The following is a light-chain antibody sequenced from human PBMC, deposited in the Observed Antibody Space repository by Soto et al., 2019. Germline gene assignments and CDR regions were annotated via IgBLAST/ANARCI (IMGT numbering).Light chain of an antibody. CDR1: QSVGSY. CDR3: QQRSNWPLT. J-gene: IGKJ4*01. V-gene: IGKV3-11*01. Sequence: EIVLTQSPATLSLSPGERATLSCRASQSVGSYLAWYQQKPGQAPRLLIYDAFSRATGIPARFSGSGSGTDFTLTISSLEPEDFAVYYRQQRSNWPLTFGGGTKVDIK. CDR2: DAF.